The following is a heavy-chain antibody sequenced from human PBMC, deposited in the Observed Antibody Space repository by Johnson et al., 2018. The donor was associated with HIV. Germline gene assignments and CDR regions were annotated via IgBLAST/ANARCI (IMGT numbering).Heavy chain of an antibody. J-gene: IGHJ3*02. Sequence: QVQLVESGGGVVQPGRSLRLSCAASGFTFSSYAMHWVRQAPCKGLEWVAVISYAGSNKYYADSVKGRFTISRDNSKNTLYLQMNSLRAEDTAVYYCAREANAFDIWGQGTMVTVSS. CDR1: GFTFSSYA. CDR2: ISYAGSNK. V-gene: IGHV3-30*14. CDR3: AREANAFDI.